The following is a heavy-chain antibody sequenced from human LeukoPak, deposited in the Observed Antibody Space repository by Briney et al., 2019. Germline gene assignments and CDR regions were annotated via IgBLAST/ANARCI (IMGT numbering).Heavy chain of an antibody. CDR1: GFAFSDYY. J-gene: IGHJ4*02. D-gene: IGHD2-2*01. Sequence: GGSLRLSCAASGFAFSDYYMSWIRQAPGKGLEWVSYISSSGSTIYYADSVKGRFTISRDNAKNSLYLQMNSLRAEDTAVYYCARDVKSRYCGSTSCYVPFDYWGQGTLVTVSS. V-gene: IGHV3-11*04. CDR3: ARDVKSRYCGSTSCYVPFDY. CDR2: ISSSGSTI.